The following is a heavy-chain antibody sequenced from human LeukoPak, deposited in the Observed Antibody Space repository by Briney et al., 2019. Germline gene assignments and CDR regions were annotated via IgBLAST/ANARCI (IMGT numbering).Heavy chain of an antibody. CDR3: ARVQGVGDLRYFDWQYYYYGMDV. D-gene: IGHD3-9*01. J-gene: IGHJ6*02. V-gene: IGHV1-46*01. CDR2: INPRGGST. Sequence: GASVKVSCKASGYTFTSYYMHWVRQAPGQGLEWMGIINPRGGSTSYAQKFQGRVTMTRDTSTSTVYMELSSLRSEDTAVYYCARVQGVGDLRYFDWQYYYYGMDVWGQGTTVTVSS. CDR1: GYTFTSYY.